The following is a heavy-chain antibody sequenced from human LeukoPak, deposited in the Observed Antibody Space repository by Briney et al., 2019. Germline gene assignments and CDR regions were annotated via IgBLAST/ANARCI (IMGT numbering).Heavy chain of an antibody. J-gene: IGHJ4*02. V-gene: IGHV4-31*03. Sequence: SETLSLTCNVSGGSINRGGYYWSWIRQHPGKGLEWIGYIYHRGSTYYNPSHQSRITISIDTSKNQFSLRLRSVTAADTAVYYCARLDKWELNEGGFDSWGQGTLVTVSS. CDR2: IYHRGST. CDR3: ARLDKWELNEGGFDS. D-gene: IGHD1-26*01. CDR1: GGSINRGGYY.